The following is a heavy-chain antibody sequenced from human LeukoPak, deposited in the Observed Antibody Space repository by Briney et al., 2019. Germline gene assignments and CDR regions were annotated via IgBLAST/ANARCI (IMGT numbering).Heavy chain of an antibody. CDR1: GYTFTGYY. CDR2: INPSGGST. Sequence: ASVKVSCKASGYTFTGYYMHWVRQAPGQGLEWMGWINPSGGSTSYAQKFQGRVTMTRDMSTSTVYMELSSLRSEDTAVYYCARAVLGYCSGGSCSWFDPWGQGTLVTVSS. J-gene: IGHJ5*02. D-gene: IGHD2-15*01. V-gene: IGHV1-46*01. CDR3: ARAVLGYCSGGSCSWFDP.